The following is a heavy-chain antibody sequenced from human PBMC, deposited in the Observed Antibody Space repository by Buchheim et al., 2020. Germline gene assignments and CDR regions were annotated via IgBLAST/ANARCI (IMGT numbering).Heavy chain of an antibody. CDR1: GFTFSSYA. J-gene: IGHJ6*02. Sequence: QVQLVESGGGVVQPGRSLRLSCAASGFTFSSYAMHWVRQAPGKGLEWVAVISYDGSNKYYADSVKGRFTISRDNSKNTLYLQMNSLRAEDTAVYYCARDWNYDFWSGYHYYYGMDVWGQGTT. CDR3: ARDWNYDFWSGYHYYYGMDV. D-gene: IGHD3-3*01. V-gene: IGHV3-30-3*01. CDR2: ISYDGSNK.